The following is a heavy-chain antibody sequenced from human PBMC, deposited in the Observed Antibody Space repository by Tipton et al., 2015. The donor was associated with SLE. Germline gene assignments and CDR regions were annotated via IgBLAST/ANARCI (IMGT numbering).Heavy chain of an antibody. Sequence: TLSLTCTVSGGSMSSDTYYWSWIRQPAGKGLECIGHVSSRGSPTYHPSLKSRVTTSVDTSKNQFSLRLTSVTAADTAVYYCAVNVVVKVQVDYWGPGALVTVSS. CDR2: VSSRGSP. V-gene: IGHV4-61*09. CDR1: GGSMSSDTYY. CDR3: AVNVVVKVQVDY. J-gene: IGHJ4*02. D-gene: IGHD2-21*01.